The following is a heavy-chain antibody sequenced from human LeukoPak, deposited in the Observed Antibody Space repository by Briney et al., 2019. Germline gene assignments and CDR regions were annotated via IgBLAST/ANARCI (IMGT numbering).Heavy chain of an antibody. J-gene: IGHJ4*02. V-gene: IGHV3-7*05. CDR1: GFTFRNYW. CDR2: INQDGSEK. D-gene: IGHD3-10*01. Sequence: GGSLRLSCAASGFTFRNYWMTWVRQVPGKGLEWVANINQDGSEKYYVDSLKGRFTISRDNAKNLLYLQMNSLRPEDTAVYHCARVRGDYYFDYWGQGTLVTDSS. CDR3: ARVRGDYYFDY.